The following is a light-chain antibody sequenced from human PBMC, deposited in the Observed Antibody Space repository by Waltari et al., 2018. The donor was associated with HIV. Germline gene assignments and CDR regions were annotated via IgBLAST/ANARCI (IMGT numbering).Light chain of an antibody. V-gene: IGKV2-28*01. CDR2: LGS. CDR1: ESLFHGNKKQN. CDR3: LQGLRAPFA. J-gene: IGKJ2*01. Sequence: DILITQSPRSPSVTPGESASVSCWVTESLFHGNKKQNHGDWDVQKAVQTPRLLIYLGSNRASGGPARFDGGGSGTNFTLRINKVAPEDVGTYYCLQGLRAPFAFGQGT.